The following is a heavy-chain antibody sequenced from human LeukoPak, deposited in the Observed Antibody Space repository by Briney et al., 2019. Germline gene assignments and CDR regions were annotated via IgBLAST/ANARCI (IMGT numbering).Heavy chain of an antibody. J-gene: IGHJ4*02. D-gene: IGHD6-13*01. V-gene: IGHV3-23*01. Sequence: GGSLRLSCAASGFTFSSYAMSWVRQAPGKGLEWVSAISGSGGSTYYADSVKGRFTISRDNSKNTLYLQMNSLSAEDTAVYYCAKPRIAEGSSYPFDYWGQGALVTVSS. CDR1: GFTFSSYA. CDR2: ISGSGGST. CDR3: AKPRIAEGSSYPFDY.